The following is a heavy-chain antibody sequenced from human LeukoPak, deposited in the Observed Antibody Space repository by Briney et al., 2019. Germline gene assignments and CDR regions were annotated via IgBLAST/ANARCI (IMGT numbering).Heavy chain of an antibody. CDR3: ARDRGAYCGGDCYLGFDY. V-gene: IGHV3-30*03. Sequence: PGGSLRLSCAASGFTLSTYGMHWVRQAPGKGLEWVAVITYDGSNKYYADSVKGRFTISRDNSKNTLYLQMNSLRVEDTAVYYCARDRGAYCGGDCYLGFDYWGRGTLVTVSS. CDR2: ITYDGSNK. D-gene: IGHD2-21*02. J-gene: IGHJ4*01. CDR1: GFTLSTYG.